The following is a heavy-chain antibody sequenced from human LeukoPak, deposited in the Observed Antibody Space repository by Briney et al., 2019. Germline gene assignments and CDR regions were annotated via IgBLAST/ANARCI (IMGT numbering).Heavy chain of an antibody. V-gene: IGHV3-23*01. CDR3: AKEGTYNNFWSGYFH. D-gene: IGHD3-3*01. J-gene: IGHJ4*02. CDR1: GFTFSSFA. CDR2: VTGSGSVTSST. Sequence: PGGSLRLSCAASGFTFSSFATSWVRQAPGKGLEWVSSVTGSGSVTSSTYYADSVKGRFTISRDNSKNTLYLQMNSLRAEDTALYYCAKEGTYNNFWSGYFHWGQGALVTVSS.